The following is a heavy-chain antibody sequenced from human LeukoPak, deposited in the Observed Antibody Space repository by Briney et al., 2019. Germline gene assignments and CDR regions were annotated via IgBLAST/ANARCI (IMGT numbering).Heavy chain of an antibody. D-gene: IGHD5-18*01. V-gene: IGHV3-23*01. CDR1: GFTFSSHA. CDR3: ACTAYYYYYLDV. J-gene: IGHJ6*03. Sequence: GRSLRLSCAASGFTFSSHAMSWVRQAPGEGLEWVSAVSGSGDNTYYADSVKGRFTISRANSKNTLYLHMSSLRAEDTAVYYCACTAYYYYYLDVWGKGTTVTVSS. CDR2: VSGSGDNT.